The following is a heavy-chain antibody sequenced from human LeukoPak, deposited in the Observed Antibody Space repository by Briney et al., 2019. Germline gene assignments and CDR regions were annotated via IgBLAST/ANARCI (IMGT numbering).Heavy chain of an antibody. V-gene: IGHV1-18*01. CDR1: GYTFTSYG. CDR3: ARVGNHIAAEIY. D-gene: IGHD6-13*01. CDR2: ISAYNGNT. J-gene: IGHJ4*02. Sequence: ASVKVSCTASGYTFTSYGLSWVRQAPGQGREWMGWISAYNGNTNYAQKLQGRVTMTTDTSTSTAYMELRSLRSDDTAAYYCARVGNHIAAEIYWGQGTLVTVSS.